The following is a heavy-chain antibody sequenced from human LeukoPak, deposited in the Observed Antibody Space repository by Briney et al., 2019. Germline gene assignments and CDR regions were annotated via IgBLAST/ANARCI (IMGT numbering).Heavy chain of an antibody. CDR1: GGSISSSPYY. D-gene: IGHD5-18*01. CDR2: IYYSGTT. Sequence: SETLSLTCTVSGGSISSSPYYWGWIRQPPGKGLEWIGSIYYSGTTHYSPSLESRVTISVDTSKNQFSLKLASVTAADAAIYYRAKGAGGFSYYNWFDLWGQGTLVTVSS. J-gene: IGHJ5*02. CDR3: AKGAGGFSYYNWFDL. V-gene: IGHV4-39*07.